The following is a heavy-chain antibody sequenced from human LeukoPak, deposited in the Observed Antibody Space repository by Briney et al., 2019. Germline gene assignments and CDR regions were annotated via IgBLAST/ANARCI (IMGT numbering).Heavy chain of an antibody. CDR1: GFTFSSYS. CDR2: ISGSTTYI. Sequence: GGSLRLSCAASGFTFSSYSINWVRQAPGKGLEWVSSISGSTTYISYAASVKGRFTISRDNTNNSLYLQMNTLRAEDTAVYYCARGRGRGHSSWYIYYYYGMDVWGQGTTVTVSS. D-gene: IGHD6-13*01. V-gene: IGHV3-21*01. CDR3: ARGRGRGHSSWYIYYYYGMDV. J-gene: IGHJ6*02.